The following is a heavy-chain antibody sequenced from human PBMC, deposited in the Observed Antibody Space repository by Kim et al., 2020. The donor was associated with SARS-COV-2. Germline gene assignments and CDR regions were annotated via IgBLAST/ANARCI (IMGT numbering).Heavy chain of an antibody. CDR3: ARDPRFWSGYYSYYYMDV. V-gene: IGHV1-46*01. CDR2: INPSGGST. CDR1: GYTFTSYY. D-gene: IGHD3-3*01. J-gene: IGHJ6*03. Sequence: ASVKVSCKASGYTFTSYYMHWVLQAPGQGLEWMGIINPSGGSTSYAQKFQGRVTMTRDTYTSTVYMELSSLRSEDTAVYYCARDPRFWSGYYSYYYMDVWGRGTTVTVSS.